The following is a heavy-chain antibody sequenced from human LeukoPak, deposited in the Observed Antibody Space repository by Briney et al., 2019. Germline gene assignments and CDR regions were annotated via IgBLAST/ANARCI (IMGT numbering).Heavy chain of an antibody. CDR2: IFDRGST. CDR1: GGSISSRSYY. D-gene: IGHD3-10*01. Sequence: SETLSLTCTVSGGSISSRSYYWGWIRRPPGKGLEWIGSIFDRGSTYYNPSLKSRVTISVDTSKNQFSLNLSSVTAADTAVYYCARKVVRGVICWFDAWGQGTLVTVSS. CDR3: ARKVVRGVICWFDA. J-gene: IGHJ5*02. V-gene: IGHV4-39*01.